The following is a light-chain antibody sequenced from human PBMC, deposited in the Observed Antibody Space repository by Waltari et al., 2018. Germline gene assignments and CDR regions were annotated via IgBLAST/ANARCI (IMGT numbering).Light chain of an antibody. CDR2: WSS. V-gene: IGKV4-1*01. CDR1: QSVLKTSTNKNY. J-gene: IGKJ4*01. CDR3: QRYYNAPVT. Sequence: DIVMTQSPESLAVSLGERATINCKSSQSVLKTSTNKNYLAWYQHRPGQPPKLLFYWSSTRESGVPDRFSSSGSGTDFTLTISSLQAEDVAVYYCQRYYNAPVTFGGGTKMEI.